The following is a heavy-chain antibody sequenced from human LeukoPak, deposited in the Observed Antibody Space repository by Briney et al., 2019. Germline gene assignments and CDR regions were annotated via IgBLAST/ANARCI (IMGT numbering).Heavy chain of an antibody. V-gene: IGHV3-30*03. D-gene: IGHD1-1*01. CDR3: ARDSQRWSLENFYAMDV. CDR2: ISYDGSKT. CDR1: GFTFSRFG. Sequence: PGKSLRLSCAASGFTFSRFGIHWVRQAPGKGLQWVALISYDGSKTYYAASVKDRFTISRDNSKNTLYLQMNSLRTDDTAVYYCARDSQRWSLENFYAMDVWGQGTTVSVSS. J-gene: IGHJ6*02.